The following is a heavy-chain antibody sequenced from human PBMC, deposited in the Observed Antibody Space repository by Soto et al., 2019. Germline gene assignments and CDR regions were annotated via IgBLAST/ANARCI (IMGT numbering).Heavy chain of an antibody. J-gene: IGHJ4*02. CDR2: IYSGGST. CDR3: AREGGGVYCSGGSCYGRYFAY. D-gene: IGHD2-15*01. Sequence: EVRLVETGGGLIQPGGSLRLSCVASGFTVSSNCMSWVRQAPGKGLEWVSSIYSGGSTYYADSVQGRFTISRDNSKNTLDRQMNSRRAEDTAVYYCAREGGGVYCSGGSCYGRYFAYWGQGTLVTVSA. V-gene: IGHV3-53*02. CDR1: GFTVSSNC.